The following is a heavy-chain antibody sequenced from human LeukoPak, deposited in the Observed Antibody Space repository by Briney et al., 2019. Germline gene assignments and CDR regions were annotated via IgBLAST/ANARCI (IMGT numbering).Heavy chain of an antibody. CDR1: GDSVSSNSAA. Sequence: SQTLSLTCALSGDSVSSNSAAWNWIRQSPSRGLEWLGRTYYRSKWYNDYAVSVKSRITINPDTSKNQFSLQLNSVTPEDTAVYYCARTPFIVGAFSFDYWGQGTLVTVSS. J-gene: IGHJ4*02. D-gene: IGHD1-26*01. CDR2: TYYRSKWYN. V-gene: IGHV6-1*01. CDR3: ARTPFIVGAFSFDY.